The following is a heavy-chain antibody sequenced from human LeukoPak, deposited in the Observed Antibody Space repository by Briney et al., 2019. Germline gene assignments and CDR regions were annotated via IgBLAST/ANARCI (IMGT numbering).Heavy chain of an antibody. CDR2: INCDGGSS. V-gene: IGHV3-20*04. D-gene: IGHD3-22*01. Sequence: GSLSLSCAASGFTFDYYVMSWVRQAPGKGVGMGASINCDGGSSAYADSVKGRFTISRDNAKNSLYLQRNSLRAEDTALYYCTRVSYYDSSGHWDYWGQGTLVTVSS. CDR3: TRVSYYDSSGHWDY. CDR1: GFTFDYYV. J-gene: IGHJ4*02.